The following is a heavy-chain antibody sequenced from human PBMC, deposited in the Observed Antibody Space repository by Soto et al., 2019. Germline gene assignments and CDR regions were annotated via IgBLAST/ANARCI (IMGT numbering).Heavy chain of an antibody. D-gene: IGHD3-10*01. J-gene: IGHJ4*02. CDR1: CYTFTNYG. CDR3: ARDLDGSGSYYTDY. CDR2: ISAYKGDT. Sequence: GASLKVSCKASCYTFTNYGISCVRQAPGQGLEWMGWISAYKGDTNYAQNLRGRVTMTTGTSTNTAYMELRSLRDDVTAVYYCARDLDGSGSYYTDYWGPGTLVTVSS. V-gene: IGHV1-18*01.